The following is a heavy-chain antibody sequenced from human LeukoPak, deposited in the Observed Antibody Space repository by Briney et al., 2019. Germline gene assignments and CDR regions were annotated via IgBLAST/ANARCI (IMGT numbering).Heavy chain of an antibody. CDR1: GASVSGSSNS. CDR3: ATYLA. D-gene: IGHD3-16*01. V-gene: IGHV4-39*01. Sequence: SETLSLTCSVSGASVSGSSNSWDWIRQPPGKGLEWIGGFYSGRTSFNPSLKSRATMSVDTSKNQFPLTLSSVTAADTAIYHCATYLAWGRGTQVIVSS. J-gene: IGHJ4*02. CDR2: FYSGRT.